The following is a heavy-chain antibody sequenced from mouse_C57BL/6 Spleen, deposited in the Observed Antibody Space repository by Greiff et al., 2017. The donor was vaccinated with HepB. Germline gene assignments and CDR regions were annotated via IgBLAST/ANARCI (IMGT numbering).Heavy chain of an antibody. CDR2: ISSGGSYT. Sequence: EVQRVESGGDLVKPGGSLKLSCAASGFTFSSYGMSWVRQTPDKRLEWVATISSGGSYTYYPDSVKGRFTISRDNAKNTLYLQMSSLKSEDTAMYYCARQAHYYGSSYSFAYWGQGTLVTVSA. J-gene: IGHJ3*01. V-gene: IGHV5-6*01. CDR1: GFTFSSYG. D-gene: IGHD1-1*01. CDR3: ARQAHYYGSSYSFAY.